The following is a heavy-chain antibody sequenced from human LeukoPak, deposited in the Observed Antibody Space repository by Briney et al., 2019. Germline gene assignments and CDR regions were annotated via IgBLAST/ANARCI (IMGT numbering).Heavy chain of an antibody. CDR2: ISYDGSNK. V-gene: IGHV3-30-3*01. CDR1: RFTFSSYA. CDR3: ARGGGYSSSWYHRNSQTFYFDY. D-gene: IGHD6-13*01. J-gene: IGHJ4*02. Sequence: PGRSLRLSCAASRFTFSSYAMHWVRQAPGKGLEWVAVISYDGSNKFYADSVKGRFTISRDNSKNTLYLQMNSLRAEDTAVHYCARGGGYSSSWYHRNSQTFYFDYWGQGTLVTVSS.